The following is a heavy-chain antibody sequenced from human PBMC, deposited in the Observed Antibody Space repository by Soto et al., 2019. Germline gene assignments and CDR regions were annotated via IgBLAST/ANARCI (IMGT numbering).Heavy chain of an antibody. CDR2: VGGGGDNI. J-gene: IGHJ4*02. D-gene: IGHD3-10*01. V-gene: IGHV3-23*01. Sequence: QLLESGGGLVQPGGSLRLSCAASGFTFSSYSMNWVRQAPGKGLQWVATVGGGGDNIFYADSVKGRFTISRDDSQNMVFLQMNSLRPEDTAVYFCAKRDSGSGRSPPLINYWGQGPLLTVSS. CDR3: AKRDSGSGRSPPLINY. CDR1: GFTFSSYS.